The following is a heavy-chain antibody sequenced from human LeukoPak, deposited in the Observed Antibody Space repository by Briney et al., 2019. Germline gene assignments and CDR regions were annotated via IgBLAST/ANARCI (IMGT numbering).Heavy chain of an antibody. CDR1: AFTFSDYT. V-gene: IGHV3-21*01. CDR3: VRDSATPSCGVFDS. J-gene: IGHJ4*02. D-gene: IGHD2-15*01. Sequence: GGSLRLSCAASAFTFSDYTMHWIRQAPGKGLEWVSSITSSSSYIYYADSVKGRFTISRDNAKNSLHLQMWSLTVEDTAIYYCVRDSATPSCGVFDSWGQGTLVTVSS. CDR2: ITSSSSYI.